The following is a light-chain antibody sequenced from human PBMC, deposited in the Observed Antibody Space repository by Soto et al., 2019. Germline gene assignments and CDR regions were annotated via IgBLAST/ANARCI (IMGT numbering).Light chain of an antibody. Sequence: EIVLTQSPGTLSLSPGERATLSCRASQSVSSSSLAWYQQRPGQAPRLLIYGATSRATGIPGMFSGSGSGTDFTLTISILEPEDFAVYCCQQYGTSSRTFGQGTKVDI. CDR1: QSVSSSS. V-gene: IGKV3-20*01. CDR2: GAT. CDR3: QQYGTSSRT. J-gene: IGKJ1*01.